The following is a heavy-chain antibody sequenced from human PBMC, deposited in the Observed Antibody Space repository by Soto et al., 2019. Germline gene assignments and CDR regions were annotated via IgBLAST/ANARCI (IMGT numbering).Heavy chain of an antibody. D-gene: IGHD2-15*01. V-gene: IGHV4-61*05. CDR3: ARGGWSMDV. CDR2: IHYSGST. CDR1: GGSISSSSYY. Sequence: PSETLSLTCTVSGGSISSSSYYWGWIRQPPGKGLEWIGYIHYSGSTNYNPSLKSRVTILVDTSKNQFSLRLSSVTAADTAVYYCARGGWSMDVWGQGTTVTVSS. J-gene: IGHJ6*02.